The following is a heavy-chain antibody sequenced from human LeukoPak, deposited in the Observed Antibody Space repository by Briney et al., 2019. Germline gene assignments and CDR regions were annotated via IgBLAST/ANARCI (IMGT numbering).Heavy chain of an antibody. V-gene: IGHV4-30-2*03. D-gene: IGHD5-24*01. CDR1: GGSISSGGYY. CDR3: ASRSRDGYNFDY. Sequence: SQTLSLTCTVSGGSISSGGYYWSWIRQHPGKGLEWIGSIYYSGSTYYNPSLKSRVTISVDTSKNQFSLKLSSVTAADTAVYYCASRSRDGYNFDYWGQGTLVTVSS. J-gene: IGHJ4*02. CDR2: IYYSGST.